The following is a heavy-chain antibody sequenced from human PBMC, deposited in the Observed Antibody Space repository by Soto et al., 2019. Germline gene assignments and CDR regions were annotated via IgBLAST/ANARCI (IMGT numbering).Heavy chain of an antibody. J-gene: IGHJ3*02. CDR2: IYPGDSDT. D-gene: IGHD6-19*01. CDR3: AGAVSSGWYYDAFDI. V-gene: IGHV5-51*03. Sequence: EVQLVQSGAEVKKPGESLQISCKGSGYSFTSYWIGWVRQMPGKGLEWMGIIYPGDSDTRYSPSFQGQVTISADKSISTAYLQWSSLKASDTAMYYCAGAVSSGWYYDAFDIWGQGTMVTVSS. CDR1: GYSFTSYW.